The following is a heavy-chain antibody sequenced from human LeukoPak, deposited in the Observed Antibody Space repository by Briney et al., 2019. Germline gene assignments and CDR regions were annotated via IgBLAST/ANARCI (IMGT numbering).Heavy chain of an antibody. CDR1: GFTFTSYW. Sequence: PGGSLRLSCEASGFTFTSYWMSWVRKAPGKGPEWVAHIKENGNEQYYADSVKGRFTISRDNVKQSLGLQMNSLRVEDTAVYYCARGPGDFDASDIWGQGTMVTVSS. CDR2: IKENGNEQ. CDR3: ARGPGDFDASDI. D-gene: IGHD1-14*01. J-gene: IGHJ3*02. V-gene: IGHV3-7*01.